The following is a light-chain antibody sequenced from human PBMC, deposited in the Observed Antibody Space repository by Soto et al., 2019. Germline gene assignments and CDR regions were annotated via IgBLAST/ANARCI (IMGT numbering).Light chain of an antibody. V-gene: IGLV2-14*01. J-gene: IGLJ1*01. CDR2: DVS. Sequence: QSVLTQPASVSGSPGQSITISCIGTSSDIGRYNYVSWYQQYPGKAPKFMIYDVSNRPSGVSNRFSGSKSGNTASLTISGLQAEDEADYYCSSYISSSTYVLGTGTKVTVL. CDR3: SSYISSSTYV. CDR1: SSDIGRYNY.